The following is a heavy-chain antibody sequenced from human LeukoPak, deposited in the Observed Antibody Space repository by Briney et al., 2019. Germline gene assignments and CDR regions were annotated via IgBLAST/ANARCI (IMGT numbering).Heavy chain of an antibody. V-gene: IGHV3-21*01. CDR2: ISSSSSYI. Sequence: GGSLRLSCAASGFTFSSYSMNWVRQAPGKGLEWVSSISSSSSYIYYADSVKGRFTISRDNAKNSLYLQMNSLRAEDTAVYYCARDTHSRYGGNENEYWGQGTLVTVSS. CDR1: GFTFSSYS. J-gene: IGHJ4*02. CDR3: ARDTHSRYGGNENEY. D-gene: IGHD4-23*01.